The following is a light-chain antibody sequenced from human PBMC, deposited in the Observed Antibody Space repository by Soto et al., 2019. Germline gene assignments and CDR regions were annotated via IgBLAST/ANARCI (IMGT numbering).Light chain of an antibody. CDR1: SSDVGAHNY. CDR3: CSYAGTYV. J-gene: IGLJ1*01. Sequence: QSALTQPRSVSGSPGQSVTISCTGSSSDVGAHNYVSWYQHHPDKAPNLIIYDVTERPSGVPDRFSGSKSGNTASLTISGLQPDDEADYYCCSYAGTYVFGSGTKLTVL. V-gene: IGLV2-11*01. CDR2: DVT.